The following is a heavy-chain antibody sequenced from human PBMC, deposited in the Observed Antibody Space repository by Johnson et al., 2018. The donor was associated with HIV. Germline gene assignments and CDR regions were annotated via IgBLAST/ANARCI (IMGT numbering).Heavy chain of an antibody. CDR3: ARSNAFDI. CDR1: GFTFSRYW. V-gene: IGHV3-7*02. Sequence: EVQLVESGGGLVQPGGSLRLSCAASGFTFSRYWMSWVRQAPGKGLEWVANIKQDGSEKYYVDSVKGRFTISRDNAKNSLYLQMNSLRAEDTAVYYCARSNAFDIWGQGTMVTVSS. J-gene: IGHJ3*02. CDR2: IKQDGSEK.